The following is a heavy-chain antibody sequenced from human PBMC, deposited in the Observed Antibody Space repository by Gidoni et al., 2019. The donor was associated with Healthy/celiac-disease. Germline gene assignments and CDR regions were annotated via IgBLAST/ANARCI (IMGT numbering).Heavy chain of an antibody. CDR2: ISYDGSNK. CDR3: ARDSDGARGWFDP. V-gene: IGHV3-30-3*01. D-gene: IGHD1-26*01. J-gene: IGHJ5*02. CDR1: GFTFSSYA. Sequence: QVQLVESGGGVVQPGRSLRLSCAASGFTFSSYAMQWVRQAPGKGLEWVAVISYDGSNKYYADSVKGRFTISRDNSKNTLYLQMNSLRAEDTAVYYCARDSDGARGWFDPWGQGTLVTVSS.